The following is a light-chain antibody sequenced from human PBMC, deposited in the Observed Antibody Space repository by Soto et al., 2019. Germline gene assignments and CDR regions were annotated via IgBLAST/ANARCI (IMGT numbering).Light chain of an antibody. CDR1: QTISSW. CDR3: QQYYSYPLT. CDR2: KAS. Sequence: DIQMTQSRSTLSGSVGDSVTITCRASQTISSWLAWYQQKPGKAPKLLIYKASTLKSGVPSRFSGSGSGTDFTLTISCMQSEDFATYYCQQYYSYPLTFGQGTKVDIK. J-gene: IGKJ1*01. V-gene: IGKV1-5*03.